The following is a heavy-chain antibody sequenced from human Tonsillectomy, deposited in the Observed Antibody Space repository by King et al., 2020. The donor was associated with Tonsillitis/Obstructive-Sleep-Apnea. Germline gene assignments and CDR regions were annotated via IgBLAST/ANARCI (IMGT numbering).Heavy chain of an antibody. Sequence: VQLVESGGGLVQPGGSLRLSCAASGFTFSSDYMYWVRQAPGKGLVWVSRISPDGRSTSYADSVKGRFTISRDNAKNTLYLQVNSLRAEDTAIYYCVSYSWNRNLSWGLGTLVTVSS. CDR2: ISPDGRST. CDR1: GFTFSSDY. CDR3: VSYSWNRNLS. J-gene: IGHJ5*02. V-gene: IGHV3-74*01. D-gene: IGHD1/OR15-1a*01.